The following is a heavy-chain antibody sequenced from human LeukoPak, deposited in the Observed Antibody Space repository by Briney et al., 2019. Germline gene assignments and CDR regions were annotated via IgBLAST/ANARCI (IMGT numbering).Heavy chain of an antibody. V-gene: IGHV3-11*01. Sequence: GGSLTLSCAASGFTFSDWFVSWIRQAPGTGLEWVSYISNSGNTIYYAASVKGRFTISRDNAKKTVNLQMNSLTAEDTAIYYCARGHFGLDVWGQGTTVTVSS. CDR3: ARGHFGLDV. J-gene: IGHJ6*02. CDR1: GFTFSDWF. CDR2: ISNSGNTI.